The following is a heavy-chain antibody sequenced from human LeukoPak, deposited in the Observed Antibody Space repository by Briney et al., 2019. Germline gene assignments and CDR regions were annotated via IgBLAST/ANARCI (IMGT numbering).Heavy chain of an antibody. CDR3: ARAKTGTLYYFDY. CDR1: GGSISSSSYY. J-gene: IGHJ4*02. D-gene: IGHD1-14*01. Sequence: SETLSLTCTVSGGSISSSSYYWGWIRQPPGKGLEWIGSIYYSGSTYYNPSLKSRVTISVDTSKNQFSLKLSSVTAADTAVYYCARAKTGTLYYFDYWGREPWSPSPQ. CDR2: IYYSGST. V-gene: IGHV4-39*01.